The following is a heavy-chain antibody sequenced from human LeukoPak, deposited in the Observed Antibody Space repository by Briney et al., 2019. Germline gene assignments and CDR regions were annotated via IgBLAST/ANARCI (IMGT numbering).Heavy chain of an antibody. Sequence: PSETLSLTCTVSGGSIGSSSYYWGWIRQPPGKGLEWIGSIYYSGSTYYNPSLKSRVTISVDTSKNQFSLKLSSVTAADTAVYYCARPRTDDYVWGSYRYYFDYWGQGTLVTVSS. CDR3: ARPRTDDYVWGSYRYYFDY. J-gene: IGHJ4*02. CDR1: GGSIGSSSYY. D-gene: IGHD3-16*02. CDR2: IYYSGST. V-gene: IGHV4-39*01.